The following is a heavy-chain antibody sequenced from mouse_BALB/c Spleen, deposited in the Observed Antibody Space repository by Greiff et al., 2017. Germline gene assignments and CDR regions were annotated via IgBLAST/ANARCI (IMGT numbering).Heavy chain of an antibody. D-gene: IGHD3-2*01. CDR1: GYTFNDYA. CDR3: ARYGDSSGYVGYYAMDY. Sequence: VQLQQSGAELVRPGVSVKISCKGSGYTFNDYAMHWVKQSHAKSLEWIGVISTYYGDASYNQEFKGKATMTVDKSSSTAYMELARLTSEDSAIYYCARYGDSSGYVGYYAMDYWGQGTSVTVSS. CDR2: ISTYYGDA. J-gene: IGHJ4*01. V-gene: IGHV1S137*01.